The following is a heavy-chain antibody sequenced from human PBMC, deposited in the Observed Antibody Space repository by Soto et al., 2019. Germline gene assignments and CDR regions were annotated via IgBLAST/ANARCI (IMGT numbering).Heavy chain of an antibody. D-gene: IGHD2-15*01. CDR2: ISRSGSTI. CDR3: AEDGIRDTVPVSAFLLNRSSDL. Sequence: TEKWLEWVSYISRSGSTIYYADSVKGRFTISRDNAKNSLYLQMNSLRAEDTAFFFQAEDGIRDTVPVSAFLLNRSSDL. J-gene: IGHJ2*01. V-gene: IGHV3-11*04.